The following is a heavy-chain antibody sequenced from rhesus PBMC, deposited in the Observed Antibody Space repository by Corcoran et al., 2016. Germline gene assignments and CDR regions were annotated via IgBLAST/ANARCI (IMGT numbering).Heavy chain of an antibody. J-gene: IGHJ4*01. CDR3: TTVDY. CDR2: INPNGGTT. CDR1: GFTFSDDY. Sequence: EVQLVESGGGLVQPGGSLRLSCAASGFTFSDDYMEWVRQAPGKGLEGVGQINPNGGTTFLMDSVKGRFTISRDNAKNTLYLQINSLKIEDTAVYYCTTVDYWGQGVLVTVSS. V-gene: IGHV3-10*01.